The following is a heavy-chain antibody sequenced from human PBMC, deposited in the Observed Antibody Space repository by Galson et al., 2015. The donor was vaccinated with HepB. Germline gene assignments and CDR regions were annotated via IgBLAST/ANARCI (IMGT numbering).Heavy chain of an antibody. CDR1: GYTFTSYG. Sequence: SVKVSCKASGYTFTSYGISWVRQAPGQGLEWMGWISAYNGNTNYAQKLQGRVTMTTDTSTSTAYMELRSLRSDDTAVYYCARNPSSIAARPYYYYGMDVWGQGTTVTVSS. V-gene: IGHV1-18*01. D-gene: IGHD6-6*01. J-gene: IGHJ6*02. CDR2: ISAYNGNT. CDR3: ARNPSSIAARPYYYYGMDV.